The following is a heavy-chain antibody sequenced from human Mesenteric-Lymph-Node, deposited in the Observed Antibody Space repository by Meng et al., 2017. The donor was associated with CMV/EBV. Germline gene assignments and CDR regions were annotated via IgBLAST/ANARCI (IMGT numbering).Heavy chain of an antibody. CDR3: ARVGSFEYSSSSGDY. J-gene: IGHJ4*02. CDR2: ISSSGYTI. CDR1: GFTFSDYY. V-gene: IGHV3-11*04. D-gene: IGHD6-6*01. Sequence: GESLKISCTASGFTFSDYYMSWIRQAPGKGLEWVSYISSSGYTIYYADSVKGRFTISRDNAKNSLYLQMNSLRAEDTAVYYCARVGSFEYSSSSGDYWGQGTLVTVSS.